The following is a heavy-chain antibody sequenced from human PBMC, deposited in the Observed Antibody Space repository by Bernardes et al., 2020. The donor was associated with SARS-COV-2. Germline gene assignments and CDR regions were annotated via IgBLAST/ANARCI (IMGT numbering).Heavy chain of an antibody. CDR1: TDNE. J-gene: IGHJ4*03. D-gene: IGHD3-10*01. CDR3: ARSWGPRGFDGELTLDY. V-gene: IGHV1-2*06. Sequence: TDNEVDGARKKTKQGPEWLGRLNPHTNATNYAQRFQVRVTITRDTSINTAYMELRRLKSDDTAVYYFARSWGPRGFDGELTLDYWGPGTLVTVSS. CDR2: LNPHTNAT.